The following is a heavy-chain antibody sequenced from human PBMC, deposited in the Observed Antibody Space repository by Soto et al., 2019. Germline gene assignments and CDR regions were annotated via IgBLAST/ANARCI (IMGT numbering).Heavy chain of an antibody. V-gene: IGHV3-23*01. J-gene: IGHJ5*02. CDR2: NSGSGGST. CDR3: AKRSTLFDP. CDR1: GFTFSSYA. Sequence: EVQLLETGGGLVQPGGSLRLSCAASGFTFSSYAMSWVRQAPGKGLEWVSANSGSGGSTYYAYSVKGRFTISRDNAKNTLHLQMNSLRAEDTAVYYCAKRSTLFDPWGQGTLVTVSS.